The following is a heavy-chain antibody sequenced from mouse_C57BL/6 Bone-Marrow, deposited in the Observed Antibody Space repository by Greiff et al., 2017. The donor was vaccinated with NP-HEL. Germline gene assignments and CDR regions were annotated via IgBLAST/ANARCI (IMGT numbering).Heavy chain of an antibody. D-gene: IGHD2-2*01. CDR1: GFTFSSYA. Sequence: EVKLVESGAGLVKPGGSLKLSCAASGFTFSSYAMSWVRQPPEKRLEWVAYISSGSDYIYYADPVKSRFTISRHTARNTLYLQMSSLKSEYTAIYYCTRDRGGYGGYFDYWGQGTTLTVSS. J-gene: IGHJ2*01. V-gene: IGHV5-9-1*02. CDR3: TRDRGGYGGYFDY. CDR2: ISSGSDYI.